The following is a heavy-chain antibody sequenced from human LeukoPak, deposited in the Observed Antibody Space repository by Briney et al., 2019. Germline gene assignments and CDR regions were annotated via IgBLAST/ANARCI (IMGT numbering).Heavy chain of an antibody. D-gene: IGHD3-10*01. V-gene: IGHV3-23*01. CDR2: ISGSGGST. J-gene: IGHJ3*02. Sequence: GGSLRLSCAASGFTFSSYGMSWVRQAPGKGLEWVSAISGSGGSTYYADSVKGRFTISRDNSKNTLYLQMNSLRAEDTAVYYCAKGHTYGSASRSQDAFDIWGQGTMVTVSS. CDR1: GFTFSSYG. CDR3: AKGHTYGSASRSQDAFDI.